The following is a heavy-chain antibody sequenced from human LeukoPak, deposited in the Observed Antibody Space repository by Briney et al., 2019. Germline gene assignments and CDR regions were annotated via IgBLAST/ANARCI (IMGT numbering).Heavy chain of an antibody. V-gene: IGHV3-30*02. D-gene: IGHD3-22*01. CDR1: GFTFSSYG. J-gene: IGHJ4*02. Sequence: GGSLRLSCAASGFTFSSYGMHWGRQAPGKGLEWVAFIRYDGSNKYYADSVNGRFTISRDNSKNTLYLQMTRLRAEEPAVYYCAKDHPTYYDISGYYYPGSYWGQGTLVTVSS. CDR3: AKDHPTYYDISGYYYPGSY. CDR2: IRYDGSNK.